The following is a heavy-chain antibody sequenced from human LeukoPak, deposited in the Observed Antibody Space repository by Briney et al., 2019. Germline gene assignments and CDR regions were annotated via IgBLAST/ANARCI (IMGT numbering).Heavy chain of an antibody. CDR3: AKDLEWVAVAPLDY. J-gene: IGHJ4*02. CDR2: ISGSGGST. V-gene: IGHV3-23*01. CDR1: GFTFSSYA. Sequence: HPGGSLRLSCAASGFTFSSYAMSWVRQAPGKGLEWVSAISGSGGSTYYADSVKGRFTISRDNSKNTLYLQMNSLRAEDTAVYYCAKDLEWVAVAPLDYWGQGTLVTVSS. D-gene: IGHD6-19*01.